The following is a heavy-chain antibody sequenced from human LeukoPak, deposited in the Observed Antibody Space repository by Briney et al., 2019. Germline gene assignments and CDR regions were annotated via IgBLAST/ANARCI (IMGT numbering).Heavy chain of an antibody. Sequence: PSETLSLTCTVSGNSISSGYYWGWIRQPPGKGLEWIGSIYHSGSTYYNPSLKSRVTILVDTSKNQFSLKLASVTAADTAIYYCAKGAGGFSYYNWFDPWGQGTLVTVSS. V-gene: IGHV4-38-2*02. CDR3: AKGAGGFSYYNWFDP. CDR1: GNSISSGYY. J-gene: IGHJ5*02. CDR2: IYHSGST. D-gene: IGHD5-18*01.